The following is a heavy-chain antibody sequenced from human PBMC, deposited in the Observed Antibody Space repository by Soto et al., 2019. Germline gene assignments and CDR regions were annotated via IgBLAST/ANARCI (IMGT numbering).Heavy chain of an antibody. CDR1: GYIFTTYG. V-gene: IGHV1-18*01. CDR2: ISAHNGNT. J-gene: IGHJ4*02. Sequence: QVHLVQSGAEVKKPGASVKVSCKGSGYIFTTYGITWVRQAPGQGLEWMGWISAHNGNTNYAQKLQGRVTVTRDTATSTAYMELRNLRSDDTGVDYCARGRYGDYWGQGALVTVSS. D-gene: IGHD1-1*01. CDR3: ARGRYGDY.